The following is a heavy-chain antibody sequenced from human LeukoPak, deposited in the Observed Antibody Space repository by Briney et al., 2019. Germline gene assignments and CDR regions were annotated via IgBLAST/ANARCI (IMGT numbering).Heavy chain of an antibody. CDR1: GFTFSTSW. V-gene: IGHV3-74*01. J-gene: IGHJ4*02. CDR3: ARVRSSSWYDY. Sequence: GGSLRLSCATSGFTFSTSWMHWVRQAPGVGLVWVSRISSDGTTTTYADPVKGRFTISRDNAKNTLYLQMNSLRVEDTAVYYCARVRSSSWYDYWGQGALVTVSS. D-gene: IGHD6-13*01. CDR2: ISSDGTTT.